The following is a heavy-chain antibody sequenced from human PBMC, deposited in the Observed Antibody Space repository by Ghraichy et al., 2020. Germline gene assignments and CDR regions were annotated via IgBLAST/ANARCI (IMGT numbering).Heavy chain of an antibody. Sequence: SETLSLTCTVSGGSISSYYWSWIRQPPGKGLEWIGYIYYSGSTNYNPSLKSRVTISVDTSKNQFSLKLSSVTAADTAVYYCARDSSGWGGYFDYWGQGTLVTVSS. V-gene: IGHV4-59*01. CDR1: GGSISSYY. CDR2: IYYSGST. CDR3: ARDSSGWGGYFDY. D-gene: IGHD6-19*01. J-gene: IGHJ4*02.